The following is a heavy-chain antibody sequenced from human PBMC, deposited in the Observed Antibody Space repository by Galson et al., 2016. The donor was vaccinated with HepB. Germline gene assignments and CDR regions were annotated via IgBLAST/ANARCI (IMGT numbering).Heavy chain of an antibody. V-gene: IGHV3-23*01. CDR2: LYGGGYGP. CDR3: AKDRGHEPPYYKDV. Sequence: SLRLSCAASGFIFSDYAMTWVRQAPGEGLEWVSSLYGGGYGPRYADSFKGRFTISRDNSKNTLFLQMNGLRVEDTAVYYCAKDRGHEPPYYKDVWGNGTTVTVS. J-gene: IGHJ6*03. D-gene: IGHD3-16*01. CDR1: GFIFSDYA.